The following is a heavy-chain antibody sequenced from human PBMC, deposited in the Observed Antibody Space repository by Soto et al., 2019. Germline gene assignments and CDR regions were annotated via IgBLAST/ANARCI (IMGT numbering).Heavy chain of an antibody. CDR2: ISSRSDI. Sequence: PGGSLRLSCVGSGFTFSTYSINWVRQAPGKGLEWVSSISSRSDIYYADSVKGRFTISRDNAKNSVSLQMNSLRAEDTAVYYCAREYTAWPLAYGLDLWGQGTTVTVSS. CDR3: AREYTAWPLAYGLDL. D-gene: IGHD2-2*02. CDR1: GFTFSTYS. V-gene: IGHV3-21*01. J-gene: IGHJ6*02.